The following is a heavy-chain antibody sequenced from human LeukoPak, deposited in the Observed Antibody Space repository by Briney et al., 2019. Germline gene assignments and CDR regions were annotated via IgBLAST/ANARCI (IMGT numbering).Heavy chain of an antibody. J-gene: IGHJ5*02. Sequence: ASVKVSCKASGYTFTSYDINWVRQATGQGLEWMGWMNPNSGNTGYAQKFQGRVTMTRNTSISTAYMELSSLRSEDTAVYYCARAVDSSGWYTSFDPWGQGTLVTVSS. D-gene: IGHD6-13*01. CDR2: MNPNSGNT. CDR3: ARAVDSSGWYTSFDP. V-gene: IGHV1-8*01. CDR1: GYTFTSYD.